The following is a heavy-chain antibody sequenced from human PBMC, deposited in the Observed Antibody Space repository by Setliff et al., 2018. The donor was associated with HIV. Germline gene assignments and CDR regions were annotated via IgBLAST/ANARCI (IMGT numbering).Heavy chain of an antibody. D-gene: IGHD3-3*01. CDR2: VDPDDGES. Sequence: ASVKVSCKASGYTLTDFYIHWVQQVPGKGLEWMGRVDPDDGESIYAEKFQGRVTITADESTSTAYMELSSLRSEDTAVYYCARGPSVFGVAFYYYYYMDVWGKGTTVTVSS. CDR1: GYTLTDFY. V-gene: IGHV1-69-2*01. CDR3: ARGPSVFGVAFYYYYYMDV. J-gene: IGHJ6*03.